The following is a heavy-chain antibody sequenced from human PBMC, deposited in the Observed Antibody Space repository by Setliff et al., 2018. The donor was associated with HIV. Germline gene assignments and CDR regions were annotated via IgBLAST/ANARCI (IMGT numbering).Heavy chain of an antibody. CDR1: GGTFSSYP. Sequence: ASVKVPCKASGGTFSSYPISWVRQAPGQGLEWMGGIIPIFGTTHYAQKFQGRVTVTADESTSTAYMQLSSLRSDDTAVYYCARGRNYDSSCYGDYYYYMDVWGKGTTVTLSS. CDR2: IIPIFGTT. D-gene: IGHD3-22*01. CDR3: ARGRNYDSSCYGDYYYYMDV. V-gene: IGHV1-69*13. J-gene: IGHJ6*03.